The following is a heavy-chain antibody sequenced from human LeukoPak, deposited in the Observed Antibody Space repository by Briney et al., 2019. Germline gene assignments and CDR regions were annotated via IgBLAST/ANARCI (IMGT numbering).Heavy chain of an antibody. V-gene: IGHV3-53*01. CDR1: GFTVSNNY. CDR2: IYVGGSA. Sequence: PGGSLRLSCAASGFTVSNNYMSWVRQIPGKGLEWVSVIYVGGSAYYADSVKGRFTISGDSSKNTLYLQMNSLRAEDTAVYYCARLKIDGTHFDYWGQGTLVTVSS. J-gene: IGHJ4*02. D-gene: IGHD3-9*01. CDR3: ARLKIDGTHFDY.